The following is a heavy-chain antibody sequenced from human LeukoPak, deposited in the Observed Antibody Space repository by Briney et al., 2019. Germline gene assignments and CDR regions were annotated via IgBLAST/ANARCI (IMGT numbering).Heavy chain of an antibody. V-gene: IGHV3-33*01. D-gene: IGHD6-13*01. CDR2: IWYDGSKK. CDR1: GFLFSSYG. Sequence: GRSLGLSCAASGFLFSSYGMHWVRQAPGKGLEWVAVIWYDGSKKYHTDSVKGRFTISRDNAKNSLYLQMNSLRAEDTAVYYCARTANFAAGYYIDYWGQGTLVTVSS. J-gene: IGHJ4*02. CDR3: ARTANFAAGYYIDY.